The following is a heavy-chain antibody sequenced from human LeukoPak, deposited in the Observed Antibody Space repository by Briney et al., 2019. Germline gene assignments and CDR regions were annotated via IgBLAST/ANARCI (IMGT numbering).Heavy chain of an antibody. CDR2: IYSGGST. CDR1: GFTVSSNY. J-gene: IGHJ5*02. D-gene: IGHD6-19*01. CDR3: ARDRSIAVAGTQP. Sequence: GSLRLSCAASGFTVSSNYMSWVRQAPGKGLEWVSVIYSGGSTYYADSVKGRFTISRDNSKNTLYLQMNSLRAEDTAVYYCARDRSIAVAGTQPWGQGTLVTVSS. V-gene: IGHV3-66*01.